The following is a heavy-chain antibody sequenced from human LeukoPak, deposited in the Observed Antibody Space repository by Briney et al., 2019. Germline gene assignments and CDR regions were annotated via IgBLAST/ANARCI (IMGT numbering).Heavy chain of an antibody. J-gene: IGHJ4*02. CDR1: GGSISSYY. CDR3: ARYYYDSSGYRIDY. V-gene: IGHV4-59*01. Sequence: SETLSLTCTVSGGSISSYYWSWIRQPPGKGLEWIGYIYYSGSTNYNPSLRGRVTISVDTSKNQFSLKLSSVTAADTAVYYCARYYYDSSGYRIDYWGQGTLVTVSS. D-gene: IGHD3-22*01. CDR2: IYYSGST.